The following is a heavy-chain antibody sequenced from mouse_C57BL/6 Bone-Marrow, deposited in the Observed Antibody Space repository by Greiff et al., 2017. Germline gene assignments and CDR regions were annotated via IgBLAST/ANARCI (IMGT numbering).Heavy chain of an antibody. CDR2: IYPRDGST. D-gene: IGHD1-1*01. J-gene: IGHJ1*03. Sequence: VNLVESGPELVKPGASVKLSCKASGYTFTSYDINWVKQRPGQGLEWIGWIYPRDGSTKYNEKFKGKATLTVDTSSSTAYMELHSLTSEDSAVYFCARDYGSSYWYVDVWGTGTTVTVSS. V-gene: IGHV1-85*01. CDR1: GYTFTSYD. CDR3: ARDYGSSYWYVDV.